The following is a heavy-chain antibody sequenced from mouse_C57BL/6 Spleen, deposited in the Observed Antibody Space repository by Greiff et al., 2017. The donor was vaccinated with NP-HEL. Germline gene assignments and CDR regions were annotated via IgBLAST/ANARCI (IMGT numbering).Heavy chain of an antibody. Sequence: VHLVESGAELVRPGASVTLSCKASGYTFTDYEMHWVKQTPVHGLEWIGAIDPETGGTAYNQKFKGKAILTADKSSSTAYMELRSLTSEDSAVYYCTIRQLAYWGQGTLVTVSA. J-gene: IGHJ3*01. V-gene: IGHV1-15*01. CDR2: IDPETGGT. CDR3: TIRQLAY. D-gene: IGHD3-2*01. CDR1: GYTFTDYE.